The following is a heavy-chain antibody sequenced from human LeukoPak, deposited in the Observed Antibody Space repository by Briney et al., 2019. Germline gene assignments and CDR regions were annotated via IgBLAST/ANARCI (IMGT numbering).Heavy chain of an antibody. CDR2: IIPIFGTA. CDR3: AREGGIDYYGSGSYYYYYYMDV. J-gene: IGHJ6*03. CDR1: GGTFSSYA. Sequence: SVTVSCKASGGTFSSYAISWVRQAPGQGLEWMGGIIPIFGTANYAQKFQGRVTITADESTSTAYMELSSLRAEDTAVYYCAREGGIDYYGSGSYYYYYYMDVWGKGTTVTISS. D-gene: IGHD3-10*01. V-gene: IGHV1-69*13.